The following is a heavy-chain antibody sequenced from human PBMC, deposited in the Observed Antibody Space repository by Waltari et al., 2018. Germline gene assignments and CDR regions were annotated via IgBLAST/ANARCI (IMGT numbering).Heavy chain of an antibody. V-gene: IGHV3-30-3*01. CDR1: GFTFSSYA. Sequence: QVQLVESGGGVVQPGRSLRLSCAASGFTFSSYAMPWVRQAPGKGLEWVAVISYDGSNKYYADSVKGRFTISRDNSKNTLYLQMNSLRAEDTAVYYCARAGDYYDSSGYSDYWGQGTLVTVSS. CDR3: ARAGDYYDSSGYSDY. CDR2: ISYDGSNK. D-gene: IGHD3-22*01. J-gene: IGHJ4*02.